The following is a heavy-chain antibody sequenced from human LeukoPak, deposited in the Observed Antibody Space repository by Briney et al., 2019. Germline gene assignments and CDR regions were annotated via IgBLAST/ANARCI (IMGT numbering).Heavy chain of an antibody. Sequence: SGGSLRLSCAASGFTVSSNYMSWVRQAPGKGLEWVSSITSSSGYIHYADSVKGRFTLSRDNAKNSLYLQMNSLRAEDTAVYYCARDIVFYYYDSSGYFGAFDIWGQGTVVTVSS. J-gene: IGHJ3*02. CDR3: ARDIVFYYYDSSGYFGAFDI. V-gene: IGHV3-21*01. D-gene: IGHD3-22*01. CDR1: GFTVSSNY. CDR2: ITSSSGYI.